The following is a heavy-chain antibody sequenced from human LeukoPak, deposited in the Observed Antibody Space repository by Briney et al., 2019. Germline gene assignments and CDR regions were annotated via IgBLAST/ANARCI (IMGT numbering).Heavy chain of an antibody. J-gene: IGHJ4*02. Sequence: SETLSLTCTVSGGSISSYYRSWIRQPPGKGLEWIGYIYYSGSTNYNPSLKSRVTISVDASKNQFSLKLSSVTAADTAVYYCARHGDIAAGFGDYFDYWGQGTLVTVSS. CDR1: GGSISSYY. V-gene: IGHV4-59*08. CDR3: ARHGDIAAGFGDYFDY. D-gene: IGHD6-25*01. CDR2: IYYSGST.